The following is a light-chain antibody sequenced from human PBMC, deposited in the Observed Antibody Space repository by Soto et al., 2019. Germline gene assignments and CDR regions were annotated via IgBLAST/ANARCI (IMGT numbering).Light chain of an antibody. Sequence: EIVLTQSPGTLSLSPGERAPLYCRASQSVSSSYLAWYQQKPGQAPRLLIYGASSRATGIPDRFSGSGSGTDFTLTISRLEPEDFAVYYCQQYGSSPWTFGQGTKVEIK. J-gene: IGKJ1*01. V-gene: IGKV3-20*01. CDR3: QQYGSSPWT. CDR1: QSVSSSY. CDR2: GAS.